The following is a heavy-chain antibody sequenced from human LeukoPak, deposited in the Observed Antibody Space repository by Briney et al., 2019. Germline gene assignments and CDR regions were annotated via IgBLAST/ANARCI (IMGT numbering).Heavy chain of an antibody. V-gene: IGHV3-48*01. CDR3: ARRHDYGDY. Sequence: PGRSMRLSCAASGFTFSSYSMNWVRQAPGKGLEWVSYISSSSSTIYYADSVKGRSTISRDNAKNSLYLQMNSLRAEDTAVYYCARRHDYGDYWGQGTLVTVSS. J-gene: IGHJ4*02. CDR2: ISSSSSTI. CDR1: GFTFSSYS.